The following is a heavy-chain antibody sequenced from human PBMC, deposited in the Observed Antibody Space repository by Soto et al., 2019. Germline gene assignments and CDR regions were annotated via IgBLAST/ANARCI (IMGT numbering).Heavy chain of an antibody. D-gene: IGHD3-10*01. CDR1: GESIRSDTDY. V-gene: IGHV4-39*01. CDR2: IYYSGST. CDR3: ARRLEEFGNYWFDP. J-gene: IGHJ5*02. Sequence: QLQLQESGPGLVKPSKTLSLTCTVSGESIRSDTDYWAWIRQPPGKGPEWIGSIYYSGSTYYNPSLKSRITISVDTSKNQFSLKLNSVTAADTAVYYCARRLEEFGNYWFDPWGQGTLVTVSS.